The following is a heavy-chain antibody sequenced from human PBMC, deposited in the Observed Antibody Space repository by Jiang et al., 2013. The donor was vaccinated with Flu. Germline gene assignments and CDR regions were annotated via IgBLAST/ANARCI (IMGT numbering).Heavy chain of an antibody. V-gene: IGHV6-1*01. CDR3: ARGPYSSTGWFDP. Sequence: SAAWNWIRQSPSRGLEWLGRTYYRSKWYNDYAVSVKSRITINPDTSKNQFSLQLNSVTPEDTAVYYCARGPYSSTGWFDPGAREPWSPSPQ. D-gene: IGHD6-13*01. CDR2: TYYRSKWYN. J-gene: IGHJ5*02. CDR1: SAA.